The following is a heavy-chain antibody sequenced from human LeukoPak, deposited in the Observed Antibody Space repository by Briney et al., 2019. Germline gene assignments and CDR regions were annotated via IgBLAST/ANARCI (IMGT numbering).Heavy chain of an antibody. CDR1: GYTFTSHY. J-gene: IGHJ6*03. CDR3: ARDRLVVSNYYYYYMDV. CDR2: INPSGGST. V-gene: IGHV1-46*01. D-gene: IGHD2-2*01. Sequence: ASVKVSCKASGYTFTSHYMHWVRQAPGQGLEWMGIINPSGGSTSYAQKFQGRVTMTRDMSTSTVYMELSSLRSEDTAVYYCARDRLVVSNYYYYYMDVWGKGTTVTVSS.